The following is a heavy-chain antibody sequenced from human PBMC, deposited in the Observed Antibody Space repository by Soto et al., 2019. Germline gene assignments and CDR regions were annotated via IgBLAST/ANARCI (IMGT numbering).Heavy chain of an antibody. CDR3: ASVPIWCGSSSCYTEGFDS. CDR1: GFVFSGYA. D-gene: IGHD2-2*01. J-gene: IGHJ4*02. CDR2: ISAGGSDT. Sequence: GGSLRLSCVASGFVFSGYAMSWFCQAPGKGLEWVSAISAGGSDTYYADSVKGRFTVSRVNSESTLYLQMNTLRAEDTAIYYCASVPIWCGSSSCYTEGFDSWGQGTLVTVSS. V-gene: IGHV3-23*01.